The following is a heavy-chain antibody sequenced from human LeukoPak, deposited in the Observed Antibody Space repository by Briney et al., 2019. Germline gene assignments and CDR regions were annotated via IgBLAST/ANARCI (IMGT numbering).Heavy chain of an antibody. J-gene: IGHJ4*02. CDR1: KFTFGSFA. CDR3: ASGPPFLKYFEY. D-gene: IGHD3-3*01. CDR2: ISVGAEYI. Sequence: QSGGSLRLSCTASKFTFGSFAMSWVRQAPGKGLEWVSTISVGAEYIFYADSVKGRFTISRDDSNNALYLQMHSLRAEDTALYYCASGPPFLKYFEYWGQGTLVTVSP. V-gene: IGHV3-23*01.